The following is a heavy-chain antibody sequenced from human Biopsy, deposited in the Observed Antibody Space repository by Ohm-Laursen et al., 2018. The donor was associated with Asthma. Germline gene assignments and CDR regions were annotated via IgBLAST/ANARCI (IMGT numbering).Heavy chain of an antibody. CDR3: ARGPELDV. CDR1: PGSFSGFF. J-gene: IGHJ6*02. CDR2: TNERGVT. Sequence: PSQTLSLTCDVHPGSFSGFFWTWIRQSPGKGLEWIGETNERGVTNNNPSLKSRVIISIDTYWNRVSLKLTSVTAADTAVYYCARGPELDVWGQGTTVTVSS. V-gene: IGHV4-34*01.